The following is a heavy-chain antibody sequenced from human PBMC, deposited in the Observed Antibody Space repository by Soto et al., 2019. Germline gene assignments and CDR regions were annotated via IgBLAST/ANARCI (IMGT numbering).Heavy chain of an antibody. CDR1: FGSSSGTD. J-gene: IGHJ4*02. Sequence: SVTMSLTCAVYFGSSSGTDWSWFRQPPGKGLEWIGDINHSGSTNYNPSLKSRVTISVDTSKNQFSLKLSSVTAADTAVYYCARSFGVAAAGPFDYWGQGTLVS. D-gene: IGHD6-13*01. CDR2: INHSGST. CDR3: ARSFGVAAAGPFDY. V-gene: IGHV4-34*01.